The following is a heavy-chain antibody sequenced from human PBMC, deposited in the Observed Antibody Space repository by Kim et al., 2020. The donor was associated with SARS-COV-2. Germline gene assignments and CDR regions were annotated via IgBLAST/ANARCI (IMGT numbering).Heavy chain of an antibody. CDR2: ISRNGTYT. Sequence: GGSLRLSCAASGFTFGDYAMTWVRQAPGKGLEWVSSISRNGTYTAYADSVKGRFTISRDNAKSTLFLQMNSLRVEDTALYFCAKAIIAGSAYSAFDYCG. CDR3: AKAIIAGSAYSAFDY. D-gene: IGHD3-10*01. CDR1: GFTFGDYA. V-gene: IGHV3-23*01. J-gene: IGHJ5*01.